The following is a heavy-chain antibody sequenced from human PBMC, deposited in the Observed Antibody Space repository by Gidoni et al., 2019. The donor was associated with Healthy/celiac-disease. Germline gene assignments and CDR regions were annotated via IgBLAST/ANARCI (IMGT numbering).Heavy chain of an antibody. CDR2: IYYSGST. V-gene: IGHV4-59*01. J-gene: IGHJ6*02. D-gene: IGHD3-22*01. CDR3: ARGALGEYYYDSSGYSPAYYYGMDV. CDR1: GGSISSYY. Sequence: QVQLQESGPGLVKPSETLSLTCTVSGGSISSYYWSWIRQPPGKGLEWIGYIYYSGSTNYNPSLKSRVTISVDTSKNQFSLKLSSVTAADTAVYYCARGALGEYYYDSSGYSPAYYYGMDVWGQGTTVTVSS.